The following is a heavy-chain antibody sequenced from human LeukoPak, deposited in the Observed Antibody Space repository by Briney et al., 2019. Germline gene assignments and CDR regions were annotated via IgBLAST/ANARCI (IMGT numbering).Heavy chain of an antibody. CDR1: GFTFSNYA. D-gene: IGHD4-17*01. Sequence: GASLRLSCAASGFTFSNYAMHWVRQAPGKGLEWVTVISYDGSHKYYADSVKGRFTISRDNSKNTLYLQMNSLRAEDTAVYYCARRNGDYGLDYWGQGTLVTVSS. CDR3: ARRNGDYGLDY. V-gene: IGHV3-30*04. CDR2: ISYDGSHK. J-gene: IGHJ4*02.